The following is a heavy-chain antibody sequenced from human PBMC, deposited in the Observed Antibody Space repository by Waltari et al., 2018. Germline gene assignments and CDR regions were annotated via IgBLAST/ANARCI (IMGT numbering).Heavy chain of an antibody. Sequence: QVQLQQWGAGLLKPSETLSLTCDVYGGSFSDYYWSWIRQPPGKGLEWIGEIHHSGNTNYNPSLKSRVIVSIDTSKDQFSLKLTSVTVADTAVYYCARLVVVRSAVGAYYFDYWGQGTLVTVSS. CDR1: GGSFSDYY. D-gene: IGHD2-15*01. CDR3: ARLVVVRSAVGAYYFDY. J-gene: IGHJ4*02. CDR2: IHHSGNT. V-gene: IGHV4-34*02.